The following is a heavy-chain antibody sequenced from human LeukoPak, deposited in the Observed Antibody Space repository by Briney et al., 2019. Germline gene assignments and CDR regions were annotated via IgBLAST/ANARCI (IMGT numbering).Heavy chain of an antibody. J-gene: IGHJ4*02. CDR2: IYYRGNT. CDR1: GGSISSNSHY. CDR3: ARLGYCDGGSCYFPFDQ. D-gene: IGHD2-15*01. Sequence: PSETLSLTCSVSGGSISSNSHYWGWIRQPPGKGLEWIGSIYYRGNTYYNPSLTSRITISVDTSKKQFSLKLTSVTAADTAVYYCARLGYCDGGSCYFPFDQWGQGTLVIVSS. V-gene: IGHV4-39*01.